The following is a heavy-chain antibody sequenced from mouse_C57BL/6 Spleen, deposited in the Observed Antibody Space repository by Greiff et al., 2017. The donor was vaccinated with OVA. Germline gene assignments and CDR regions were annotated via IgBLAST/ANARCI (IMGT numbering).Heavy chain of an antibody. D-gene: IGHD4-1*01. V-gene: IGHV5-4*01. J-gene: IGHJ3*01. CDR2: ISDGGSYT. CDR1: GFTFSSYA. Sequence: EVKLVESGGGLVKPGGSLKLSCAASGFTFSSYAMSWVRQTPEKRLEWVATISDGGSYTYYPDNVKGRFTISRDNAKNNLYLQMSHLKSEDTAMYYCARDRLTGTNAYWGQGTLVTVSA. CDR3: ARDRLTGTNAY.